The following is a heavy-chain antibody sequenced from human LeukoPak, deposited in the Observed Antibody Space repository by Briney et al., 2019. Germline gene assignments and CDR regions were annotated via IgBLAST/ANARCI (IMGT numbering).Heavy chain of an antibody. Sequence: GGSLRLSCAASGFTFSSYAMSWVRQAPGKGLEWVSAISGSGGSTYYADSVKGRFTISRDNSKNTLYLQMNSLRVEDTAVYYCEMHGLSNADYWGQGTLVTVSS. CDR2: ISGSGGST. CDR1: GFTFSSYA. CDR3: EMHGLSNADY. J-gene: IGHJ4*02. D-gene: IGHD3-16*02. V-gene: IGHV3-23*01.